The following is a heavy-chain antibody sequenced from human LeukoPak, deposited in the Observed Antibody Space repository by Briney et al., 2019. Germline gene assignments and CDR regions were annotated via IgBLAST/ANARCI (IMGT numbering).Heavy chain of an antibody. CDR2: INPNSGGT. J-gene: IGHJ4*02. Sequence: ASVKVSCKASGDTFTGYYMHWVRQAPGQGLEWMGWINPNSGGTNYVQKFQGRVTMTRDTSISTAYMELSRLRSHDTAVYYCARVLAARRSYYFDYWGQGTLVTVSS. CDR1: GDTFTGYY. D-gene: IGHD6-6*01. CDR3: ARVLAARRSYYFDY. V-gene: IGHV1-2*02.